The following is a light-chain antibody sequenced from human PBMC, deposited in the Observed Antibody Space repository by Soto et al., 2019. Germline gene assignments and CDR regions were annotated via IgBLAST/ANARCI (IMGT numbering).Light chain of an antibody. CDR1: ESVSRNY. V-gene: IGKV3-20*01. CDR2: ATF. CDR3: QQYGRSLFT. J-gene: IGKJ2*01. Sequence: EVVLTQSPGTLSLSPGERATLSRRASESVSRNYLAWYQQRPGQAPRLLIYATFTRATGIPDRFSGSGSGTDFTLTISRLEPEDVAVYYCQQYGRSLFTFGQGTKLDIK.